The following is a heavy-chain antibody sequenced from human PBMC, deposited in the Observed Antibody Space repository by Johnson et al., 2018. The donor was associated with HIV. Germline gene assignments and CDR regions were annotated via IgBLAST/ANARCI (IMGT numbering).Heavy chain of an antibody. CDR2: ISYDGSHK. V-gene: IGHV3-30*04. CDR3: ASLRDAFDI. J-gene: IGHJ3*02. CDR1: GFTFSSYA. Sequence: QVQLVESGGGLVQPGGSLRLSCAASGFTFSSYAMHWVRQAPGKGLEWVAVISYDGSHKYYADSVKGRFTISRANSKNTLYLQMNSLRAEDTAVYYCASLRDAFDIWGQGTMVTVSS.